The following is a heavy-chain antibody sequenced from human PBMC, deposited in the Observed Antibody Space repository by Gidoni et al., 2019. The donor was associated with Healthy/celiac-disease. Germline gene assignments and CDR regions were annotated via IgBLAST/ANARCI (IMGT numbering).Heavy chain of an antibody. D-gene: IGHD2-15*01. CDR1: GFTFSSYS. Sequence: EVQLVESGGGLVKPGGSLRLSCAASGFTFSSYSMNWVRQAPGQGLEWVSSISSSSSYIYYADSVKGRFTISRDNAKNSLYLQMNSLRAEDTAVYYCARDGYCSGGSCLDYWGQGTLVTVSS. V-gene: IGHV3-21*01. J-gene: IGHJ4*02. CDR2: ISSSSSYI. CDR3: ARDGYCSGGSCLDY.